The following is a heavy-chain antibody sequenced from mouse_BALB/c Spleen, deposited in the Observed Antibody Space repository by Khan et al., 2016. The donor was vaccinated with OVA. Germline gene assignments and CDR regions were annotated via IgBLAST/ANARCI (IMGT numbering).Heavy chain of an antibody. D-gene: IGHD1-1*01. CDR2: IKYSGST. Sequence: EVQLQESGPGLVKPSQSLSLTCTVTGYSITSDYAWNWIRQFPGNKLEWMGYIKYSGSTSYNPSLKSRISITRDTSKNQFFLQLNSVTTEDPATYYCARSGTISTVVVTDFDFWGQGTTLTVSS. V-gene: IGHV3-2*02. J-gene: IGHJ2*01. CDR3: ARSGTISTVVVTDFDF. CDR1: GYSITSDYA.